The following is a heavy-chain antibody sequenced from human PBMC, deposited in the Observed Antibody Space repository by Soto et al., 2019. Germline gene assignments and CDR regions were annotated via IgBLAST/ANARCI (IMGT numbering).Heavy chain of an antibody. CDR1: GGTFSSYR. CDR2: IVPIYRTA. D-gene: IGHD6-13*01. V-gene: IGHV1-69*13. Sequence: SVKVSCKASGGTFSSYRIHWVRQAPGQGLEWVGGIVPIYRTADYAQKFQVRVTITADESARTSYMELRSLKAQDTAVYYCVRDSGAKLSSSWGQGTLVTVSS. J-gene: IGHJ4*02. CDR3: VRDSGAKLSSS.